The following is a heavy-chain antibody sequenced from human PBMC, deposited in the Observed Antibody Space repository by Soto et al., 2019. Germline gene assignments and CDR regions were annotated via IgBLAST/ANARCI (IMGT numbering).Heavy chain of an antibody. CDR3: ARLAPIAAADGMDV. CDR2: IYHSGST. Sequence: PATLSLTCAVSGYSISIGYYWGWIRPSQGKGLEWIGSIYHSGSTYYNPSLKSRVIISVDTSKNQFSLKLSSVTAADTAVYYCARLAPIAAADGMDVWGQGTTVTVSS. V-gene: IGHV4-38-2*01. CDR1: GYSISIGYY. D-gene: IGHD6-13*01. J-gene: IGHJ6*02.